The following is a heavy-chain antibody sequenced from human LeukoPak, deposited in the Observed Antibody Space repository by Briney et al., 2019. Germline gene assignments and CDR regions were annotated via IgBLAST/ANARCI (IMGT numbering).Heavy chain of an antibody. Sequence: SVKVSCKASGGVFTTYAISWVRQAPGQGLEWMGSIIPFLGTTNYAQKFQGRVTVTADEPTRTAYMELTYVRSDDTAVYYCTIIPNVILFTHYFEYWGQGTLVTVSS. D-gene: IGHD2-21*01. V-gene: IGHV1-69*11. CDR2: IIPFLGTT. CDR3: TIIPNVILFTHYFEY. J-gene: IGHJ4*02. CDR1: GGVFTTYA.